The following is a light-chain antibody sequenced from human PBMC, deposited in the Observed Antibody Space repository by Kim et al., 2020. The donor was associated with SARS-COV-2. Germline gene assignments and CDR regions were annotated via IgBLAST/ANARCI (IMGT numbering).Light chain of an antibody. V-gene: IGLV3-1*01. CDR1: KLVDKY. Sequence: VSPEPTATITCSGDKLVDKYACWYQQRPGQSPVLVIYQSDKRPSGIPERFSASNSGNTATLTISGTQATDEADYYCQAWDSSSWVFGGGTQLTVL. J-gene: IGLJ3*02. CDR2: QSD. CDR3: QAWDSSSWV.